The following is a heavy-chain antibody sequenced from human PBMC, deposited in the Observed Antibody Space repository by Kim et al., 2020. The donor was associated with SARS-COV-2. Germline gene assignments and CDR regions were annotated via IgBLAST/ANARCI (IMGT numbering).Heavy chain of an antibody. CDR2: IYYSGNT. D-gene: IGHD3-10*01. CDR3: ARAPMVRGVVSAFDI. J-gene: IGHJ3*02. Sequence: SETLSLTCTVSGGSINSGGYYWSWIRQHPGKGLEWIGYIYYSGNTYYNPSLKSRVTISIDTSKTQFSLKLSSVTAADTAVYYCARAPMVRGVVSAFDIWGPGTMVTVSS. CDR1: GGSINSGGYY. V-gene: IGHV4-31*03.